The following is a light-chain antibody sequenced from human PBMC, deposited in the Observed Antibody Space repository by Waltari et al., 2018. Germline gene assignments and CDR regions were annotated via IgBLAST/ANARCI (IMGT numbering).Light chain of an antibody. CDR2: KDM. CDR3: QSADRSSTPI. J-gene: IGLJ2*01. V-gene: IGLV3-25*03. Sequence: SDELTQPPSVSVSPGQTATITCSADALPKHYAYWYQRKAGQAPVLIIYKDMERPSGIPERFSGSSSGTTVTLTINGVQAEDDADYVCQSADRSSTPIFGGGTKLTVL. CDR1: ALPKHY.